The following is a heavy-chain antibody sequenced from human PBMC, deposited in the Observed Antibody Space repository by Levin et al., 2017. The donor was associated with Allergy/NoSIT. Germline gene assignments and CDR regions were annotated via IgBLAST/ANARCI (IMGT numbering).Heavy chain of an antibody. D-gene: IGHD2-15*01. J-gene: IGHJ5*02. Sequence: SCTVSGGSIRTADYYWSWIRQTPGKGLEWIGYIYNSGSIYHNPSLKSRVTISVDTSKNQFSLKLTSVTAADTAVYYCARGRYCSGGSCYDNWFDPWGQGTLVTVSS. CDR3: ARGRYCSGGSCYDNWFDP. CDR2: IYNSGSI. V-gene: IGHV4-30-4*01. CDR1: GGSIRTADYY.